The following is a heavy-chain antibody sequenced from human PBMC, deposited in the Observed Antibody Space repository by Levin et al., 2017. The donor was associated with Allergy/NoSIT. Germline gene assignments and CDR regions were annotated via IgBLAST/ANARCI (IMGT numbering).Heavy chain of an antibody. CDR1: GFTFSHYA. V-gene: IGHV3-23*01. J-gene: IGHJ3*02. Sequence: GDSLKISCAASGFTFSHYALSWVRQAPGKGLEWVSGISAGGGRTYYTDSVKGRFTMSKDNSENTVDLQMNSLRADDTAVYYCARVLRSTMDAFDIWGQGTTVTVSS. CDR2: ISAGGGRT. CDR3: ARVLRSTMDAFDI. D-gene: IGHD3-3*01.